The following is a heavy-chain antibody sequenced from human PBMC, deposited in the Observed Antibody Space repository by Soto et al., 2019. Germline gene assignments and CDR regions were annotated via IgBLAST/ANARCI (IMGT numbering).Heavy chain of an antibody. CDR3: VRDQPGAFSY. J-gene: IGHJ4*02. V-gene: IGHV6-1*01. CDR1: GDSVSSNSAA. CDR2: SYFRSKWFN. Sequence: SQTLSLTCAISGDSVSSNSAAWNWIRQSPSRGLEWLGRSYFRSKWFNDYAESVKSRITINPDTSKNQFSLQLNSVTPEDTAVYYCVRDQPGAFSYWGQGTRVTVSS.